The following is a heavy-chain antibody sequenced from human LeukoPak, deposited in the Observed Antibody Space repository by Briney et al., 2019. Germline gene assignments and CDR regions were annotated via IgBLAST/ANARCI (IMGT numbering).Heavy chain of an antibody. D-gene: IGHD6-6*01. CDR1: GFTVSSNY. CDR3: ARGTPSYSSSQNYFDY. V-gene: IGHV3-66*02. CDR2: IHTGGTT. J-gene: IGHJ4*02. Sequence: GGSLRLSCAASGFTVSSNYMSWVRQAPGKGLEWVSVIHTGGTTYYSDSVKGRFTISRDNSKNTLYLQMNGLRTEDTAVYYCARGTPSYSSSQNYFDYWGQGILVTVSS.